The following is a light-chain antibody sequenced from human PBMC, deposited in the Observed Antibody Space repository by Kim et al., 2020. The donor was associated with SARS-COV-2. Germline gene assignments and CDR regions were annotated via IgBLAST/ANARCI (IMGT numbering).Light chain of an antibody. V-gene: IGLV3-1*01. CDR2: QDN. Sequence: SYELTQPPSVSVSPGQTASITCSGYKFGDKYVSWYQQKPGRSPVVVIYQDNQRPSGIFERFSGSNSGNTATLTISGTQAMDEADYYCQAWDSSTHNYV. J-gene: IGLJ1*01. CDR3: QAWDSSTHNYV. CDR1: KFGDKY.